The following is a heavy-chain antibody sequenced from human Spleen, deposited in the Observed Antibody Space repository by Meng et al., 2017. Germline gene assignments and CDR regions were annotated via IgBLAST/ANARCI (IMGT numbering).Heavy chain of an antibody. D-gene: IGHD3-16*02. J-gene: IGHJ4*02. CDR2: INPSGGST. CDR1: GYTFTNYY. V-gene: IGHV1-46*01. CDR3: ATVGYDYVWGSYRPYFDY. Sequence: ASVKVSCKASGYTFTNYYLHWVRQAPGQGLEWTGIINPSGGSTSFAQKFQGRVTLTRDTSTSTVYMELSSRRSEDTAVYYCATVGYDYVWGSYRPYFDYWGQGTLVTVSS.